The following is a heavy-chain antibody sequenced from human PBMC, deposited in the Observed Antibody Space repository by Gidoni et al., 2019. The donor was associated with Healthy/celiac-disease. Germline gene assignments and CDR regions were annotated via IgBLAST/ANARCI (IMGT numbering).Heavy chain of an antibody. J-gene: IGHJ6*03. CDR1: GGSISSSSYY. CDR3: ARQNWNDVSYYYMDV. V-gene: IGHV4-39*01. Sequence: QLQLQESGPGLVKPSETLSLTCTVSGGSISSSSYYWGWIRQPPGKGLEWIGSFYYSGSTYYNPSLKSRVTIAVDTSKNQFSLKLSSVTAADTAVYYCARQNWNDVSYYYMDVWGKGTTVTVSS. D-gene: IGHD1-1*01. CDR2: FYYSGST.